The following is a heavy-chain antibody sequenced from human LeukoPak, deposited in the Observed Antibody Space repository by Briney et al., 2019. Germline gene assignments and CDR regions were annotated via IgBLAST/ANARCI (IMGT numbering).Heavy chain of an antibody. V-gene: IGHV3-23*01. CDR1: GFTFSSYA. J-gene: IGHJ4*02. CDR2: ISGSGGST. Sequence: PGGSLRLSCAGSGFTFSSYAMSWVRQAPGKGLEWVSAISGSGGSTYYADSVKGRFTISRDNSKNTLYLQMNSLRAEDTAVYYCAKAFFYSNYELFDYWGQGTLVTVSS. CDR3: AKAFFYSNYELFDY. D-gene: IGHD4-11*01.